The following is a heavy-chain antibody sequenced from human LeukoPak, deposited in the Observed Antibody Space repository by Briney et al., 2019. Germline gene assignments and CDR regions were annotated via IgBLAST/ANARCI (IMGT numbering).Heavy chain of an antibody. D-gene: IGHD2-15*01. CDR1: GFTFSRYW. CDR2: INSDGSST. CDR3: AREYSTGFDP. J-gene: IGHJ5*02. Sequence: GGSLTLSCAASGFTFSRYWMHWVRQGPGKGLVWVSRINSDGSSTSYADSVKGRFTISRDNAKNTLYLQMNSLRAEDTAVYYCAREYSTGFDPWGQGNLDTVSS. V-gene: IGHV3-74*01.